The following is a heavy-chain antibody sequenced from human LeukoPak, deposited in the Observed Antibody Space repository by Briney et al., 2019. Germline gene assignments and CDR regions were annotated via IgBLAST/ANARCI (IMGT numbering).Heavy chain of an antibody. CDR1: GASISPYY. Sequence: SETLSLTCTVSGASISPYYWNWIRQPAGKGLEWIGRLYPSGSSDYNPSLKSRVSISVGTSNNQFSLRVTSVTAADTAIYYCARDLSGSLYFDYWGQGVLVTVSA. CDR2: LYPSGSS. CDR3: ARDLSGSLYFDY. V-gene: IGHV4-4*07. D-gene: IGHD3-10*01. J-gene: IGHJ4*02.